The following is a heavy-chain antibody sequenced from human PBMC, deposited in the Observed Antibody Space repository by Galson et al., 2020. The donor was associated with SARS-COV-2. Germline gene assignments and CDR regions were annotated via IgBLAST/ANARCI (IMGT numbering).Heavy chain of an antibody. D-gene: IGHD3-3*01. Sequence: GESLKISCAASGFTFNNFAMSWVRQAPGKGLEWVAHISKSGQYTYYADSVKGRFSISRDNSENTLFLQMDSLRAEDTAVYYCAKSGDYDAWSGYVSHFDYWGQGTLVSVSS. J-gene: IGHJ4*02. CDR2: ISKSGQYT. CDR1: GFTFNNFA. V-gene: IGHV3-23*01. CDR3: AKSGDYDAWSGYVSHFDY.